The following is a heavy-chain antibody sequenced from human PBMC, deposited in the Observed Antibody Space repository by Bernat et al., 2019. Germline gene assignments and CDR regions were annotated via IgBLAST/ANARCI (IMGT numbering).Heavy chain of an antibody. CDR3: ARGDHGTITGTTGFDP. CDR2: INHSGST. Sequence: QVQLQQWGAGLLKPSETLSLTCAVYGGSFSGYYWSWIRQPPGKGLEWIGEINHSGSTNYNPSLKSRVTISVVTSKNQFSLKLSSVTAADTAVYYCARGDHGTITGTTGFDPWGQGTLVTVSS. V-gene: IGHV4-34*01. CDR1: GGSFSGYY. J-gene: IGHJ5*02. D-gene: IGHD1-20*01.